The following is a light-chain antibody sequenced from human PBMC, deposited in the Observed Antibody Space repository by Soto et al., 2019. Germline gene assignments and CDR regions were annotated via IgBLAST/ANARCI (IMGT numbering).Light chain of an antibody. Sequence: EIVMTQSPATLSVSPGERDTLSCRASQSVSSNLAWYQQKPGQAPRLLIYGASTRATGIPARFSGSGSGTEFTLIIISLQSEDFAVYYCQQYNNWPLTFGPGTKVDIK. V-gene: IGKV3-15*01. CDR3: QQYNNWPLT. CDR1: QSVSSN. J-gene: IGKJ3*01. CDR2: GAS.